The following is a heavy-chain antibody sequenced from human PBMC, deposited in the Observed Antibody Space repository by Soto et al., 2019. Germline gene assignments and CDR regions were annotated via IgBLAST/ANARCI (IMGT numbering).Heavy chain of an antibody. J-gene: IGHJ6*03. CDR1: GYTFTGYY. D-gene: IGHD3-16*01. CDR2: INPNSGGT. CDR3: ERGLEEKIGYYSYYYMEV. V-gene: IGHV1-2*04. Sequence: ASVKVSCKASGYTFTGYYMHWVRQAPGQGLEWMGWINPNSGGTNYAQKFQGWVTMTRDTSISTAYMELSRLRSDDTAVYYCERGLEEKIGYYSYYYMEVWAKGTTVTFSS.